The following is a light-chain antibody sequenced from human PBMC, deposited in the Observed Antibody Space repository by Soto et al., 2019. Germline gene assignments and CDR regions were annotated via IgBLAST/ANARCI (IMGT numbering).Light chain of an antibody. J-gene: IGKJ1*01. CDR3: HQYGSSPPWT. Sequence: EIVLTQYTATLSCSREECSSLSSRYRQTIPRNFLAWFQQKPGQAPRLLIYGSSNRPSGIPDRFSGGGSRTDFTLTISRLEPEDFAVYYCHQYGSSPPWTFGQGTKVDIK. CDR1: QTIPRNF. CDR2: GSS. V-gene: IGKV3-20*01.